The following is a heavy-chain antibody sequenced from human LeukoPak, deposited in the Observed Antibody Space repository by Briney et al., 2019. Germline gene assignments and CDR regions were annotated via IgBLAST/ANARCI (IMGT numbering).Heavy chain of an antibody. CDR1: GFTFSDYY. V-gene: IGHV3-30*02. D-gene: IGHD3-16*01. CDR3: AKDGGYYYYYMDV. Sequence: PGGSLRLSCAASGFTFSDYYMSWIRQAPGKGLEWVAFIRYDGSNKYYADSVKGRFTISRDNSKNTLYLQMNSLRAEDTAVYYCAKDGGYYYYYMDVWGKGTTVTVSS. CDR2: IRYDGSNK. J-gene: IGHJ6*03.